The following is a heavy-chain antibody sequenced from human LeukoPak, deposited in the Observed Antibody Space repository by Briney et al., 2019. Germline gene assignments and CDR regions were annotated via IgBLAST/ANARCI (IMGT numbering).Heavy chain of an antibody. V-gene: IGHV1-2*06. CDR3: ARASHYYDSSGYSY. J-gene: IGHJ4*02. CDR2: INPNSGGT. CDR1: GYTFTGYY. D-gene: IGHD3-22*01. Sequence: ASVKVSCKASGYTFTGYYMHWVRQAPGQRLEWMGRINPNSGGTNYAQKFQGRVTMTRDTSISTAYMELSRLRSDDTAVYYCARASHYYDSSGYSYWGQGTLVTVSS.